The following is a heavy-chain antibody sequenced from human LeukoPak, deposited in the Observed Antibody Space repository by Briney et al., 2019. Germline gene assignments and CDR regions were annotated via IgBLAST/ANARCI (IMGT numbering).Heavy chain of an antibody. J-gene: IGHJ3*02. Sequence: SETLSLACAVYGGSFSGYYWSWIRQPPGKGLEWIGEINHSGSTNYNPSLKSRVTMSVDTSKNQFSLKLSSVTAADTAVYYCARSNYVWGSYRPRQSDAFDIWGQGTMVTVSS. CDR1: GGSFSGYY. CDR3: ARSNYVWGSYRPRQSDAFDI. CDR2: INHSGST. D-gene: IGHD3-16*02. V-gene: IGHV4-34*01.